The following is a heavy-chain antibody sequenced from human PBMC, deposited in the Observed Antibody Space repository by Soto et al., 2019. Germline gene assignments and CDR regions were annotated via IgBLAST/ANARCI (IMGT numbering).Heavy chain of an antibody. CDR1: GDSISTSY. V-gene: IGHV4-59*01. CDR3: ARDGPPGY. CDR2: IYYSGST. J-gene: IGHJ4*02. Sequence: QVQLQESGPGLVKPSETLSLTCTVSGDSISTSYWSWIRQPPGKGLEWIGYIYYSGSTKYNPSPKSRVTISKDTSKNQFSLKLISVTAADTAVYYCARDGPPGYWGQGTLVTVSS.